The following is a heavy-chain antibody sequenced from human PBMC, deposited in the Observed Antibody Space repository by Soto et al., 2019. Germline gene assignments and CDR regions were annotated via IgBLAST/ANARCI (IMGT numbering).Heavy chain of an antibody. D-gene: IGHD1-26*01. V-gene: IGHV1-2*02. CDR2: INPNSRGT. CDR1: GYTFTGYY. J-gene: IGHJ6*02. Sequence: ASVKVSCKASGYTFTGYYMHWVRQAPGQGLEWMGWINPNSRGTNYAQKFQGRVTMTRDTSISTAYMELSRLRSDDPAVYYCARVLGPPRVDYCVMDVWGQGTTVTV. CDR3: ARVLGPPRVDYCVMDV.